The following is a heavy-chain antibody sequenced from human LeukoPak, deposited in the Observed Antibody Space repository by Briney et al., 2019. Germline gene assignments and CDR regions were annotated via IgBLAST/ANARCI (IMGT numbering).Heavy chain of an antibody. J-gene: IGHJ4*02. D-gene: IGHD1-7*01. CDR2: FVPILNTT. Sequence: SVKVSCKASGGTFSGNSITWVRQAPGQGLEWMGRFVPILNTTNYAQDFQGRVTLTADKSTSTAYMELMSLGSEDTAVYYCARETRDSNWNSVAYLDHWGQGTLVTVSS. CDR3: ARETRDSNWNSVAYLDH. CDR1: GGTFSGNS. V-gene: IGHV1-69*08.